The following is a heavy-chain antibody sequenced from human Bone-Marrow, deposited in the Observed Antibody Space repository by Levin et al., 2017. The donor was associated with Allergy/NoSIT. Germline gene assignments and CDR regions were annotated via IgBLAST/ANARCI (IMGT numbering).Heavy chain of an antibody. J-gene: IGHJ4*02. CDR2: IYHSGST. Sequence: LRLSCAVSGGSISSGGYSWSWIRQPPGKGLEWIGYIYHSGSTYYNPSLKSRVTISVDRSKNQFSLKLSSVTAADTAVYYCARGGDIAVAGFDYWGQGTLVTVSS. V-gene: IGHV4-30-2*01. D-gene: IGHD6-19*01. CDR1: GGSISSGGYS. CDR3: ARGGDIAVAGFDY.